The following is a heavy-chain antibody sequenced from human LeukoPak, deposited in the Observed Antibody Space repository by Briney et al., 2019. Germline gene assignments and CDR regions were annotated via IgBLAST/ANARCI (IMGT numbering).Heavy chain of an antibody. D-gene: IGHD5-24*01. CDR2: IIWNGGST. J-gene: IGHJ1*01. CDR1: GYTFDDYG. CDR3: VRLGRDGYTYGAAY. V-gene: IGHV3-20*04. Sequence: GGSLRLSCAGSGYTFDDYGMRWVRQAPGKGLEWVAGIIWNGGSTGYAASVKGRCTISRDNAKSALSLEMNSLRAEDTAFYYCVRLGRDGYTYGAAYWGQGTLVTVSS.